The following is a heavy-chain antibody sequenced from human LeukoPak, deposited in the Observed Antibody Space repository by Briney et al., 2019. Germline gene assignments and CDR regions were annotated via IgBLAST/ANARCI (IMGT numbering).Heavy chain of an antibody. Sequence: GGSLRLSCAAYGFTFSNYAMSWVRQAPGKGLEWVSGISGSGGSTYYADSVKGRFTISRDNSKNTLYLQMNSLRAEDTAVYYCARSSGSYYFDYWGQGTLVTVSS. V-gene: IGHV3-23*01. CDR2: ISGSGGST. CDR1: GFTFSNYA. CDR3: ARSSGSYYFDY. J-gene: IGHJ4*02. D-gene: IGHD3-10*01.